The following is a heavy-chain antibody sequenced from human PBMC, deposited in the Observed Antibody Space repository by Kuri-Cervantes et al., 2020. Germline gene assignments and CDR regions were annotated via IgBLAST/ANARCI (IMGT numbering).Heavy chain of an antibody. CDR1: GYSISSGYY. V-gene: IGHV4-38-2*01. D-gene: IGHD5-18*01. CDR2: IYHGGTT. J-gene: IGHJ4*02. CDR3: ARVDTTMVNYFDC. Sequence: SETLSLTCAVSGYSISSGYYWGWIRQSPGKGLEWIGSIYHGGTTYYNPPLKSRVTISVDTSKNQFSLNLSSVTAADTAVYYCARVDTTMVNYFDCWGQGTLVTVSS.